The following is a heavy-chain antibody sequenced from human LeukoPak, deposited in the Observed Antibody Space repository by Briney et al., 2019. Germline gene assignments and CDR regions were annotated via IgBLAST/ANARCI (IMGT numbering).Heavy chain of an antibody. CDR2: ISWNSGSI. Sequence: PGGSLRLSCAASGFTFEDYAMHWVRQAPGKGLEWVSGISWNSGSIGYADSVKGRFTISRDNAKNSLYLQMNSLRAEDTALYYCAKDMPRRGLGYVLDPWGQGTLVTVSS. J-gene: IGHJ5*02. CDR1: GFTFEDYA. V-gene: IGHV3-9*01. D-gene: IGHD5-12*01. CDR3: AKDMPRRGLGYVLDP.